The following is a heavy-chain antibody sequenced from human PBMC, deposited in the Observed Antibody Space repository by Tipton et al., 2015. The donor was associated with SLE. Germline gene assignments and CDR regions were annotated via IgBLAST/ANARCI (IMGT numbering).Heavy chain of an antibody. CDR3: ARDTIWGVGHY. V-gene: IGHV3-30*04. D-gene: IGHD7-27*01. CDR2: ISYDGSNK. Sequence: SLRLSCAASGFTFSNYTMHWVRQAPGKGLEWVAVISYDGSNKYYADSVQGRFTISRDNAKNTLYLQMNSLRAEDTAVYYCARDTIWGVGHYWGQGTLVTVSS. CDR1: GFTFSNYT. J-gene: IGHJ4*02.